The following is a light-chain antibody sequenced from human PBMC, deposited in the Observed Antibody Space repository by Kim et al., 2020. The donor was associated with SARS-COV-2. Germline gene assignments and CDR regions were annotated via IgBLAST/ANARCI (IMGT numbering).Light chain of an antibody. J-gene: IGLJ3*02. V-gene: IGLV2-14*03. CDR2: DVT. CDR3: GSYTLTNTCV. Sequence: QSVLTQPASVSGSPGQSVTISCTGTYSDIGSFAYVSWYQQHPGKAPRLIIHDVTERPSGISNRFSGSRSGNTASLTISGLQAEDEADYHCGSYTLTNTCVFGGGTQLTVL. CDR1: YSDIGSFAY.